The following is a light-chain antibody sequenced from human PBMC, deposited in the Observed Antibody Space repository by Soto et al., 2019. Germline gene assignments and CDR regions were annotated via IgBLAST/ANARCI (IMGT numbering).Light chain of an antibody. CDR2: DAS. Sequence: EIVLTQSPATLSLSPGERAALSCRASQSVSSYLAWYHQKPGQAPRLLIYDASNRATSIPARFSGSGSMTDFTLTISSLEPEDFAVYYCQQRSNWPPTFGQGTKLEIK. CDR3: QQRSNWPPT. CDR1: QSVSSY. V-gene: IGKV3-11*01. J-gene: IGKJ2*01.